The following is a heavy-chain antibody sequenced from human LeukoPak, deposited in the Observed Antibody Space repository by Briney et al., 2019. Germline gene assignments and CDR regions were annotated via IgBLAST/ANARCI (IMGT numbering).Heavy chain of an antibody. CDR1: GGSISPNY. D-gene: IGHD3-16*01. V-gene: IGHV4-59*01. J-gene: IGHJ6*03. CDR2: IYYSGST. Sequence: SETLSLTCSVSGGSISPNYWSWIRQPPGKGLQWIGYIYYSGSTNYNPSLKSRVTISVDTSKNQFSLKLSSVTAADTAVYYCARAHMITSYYYYYYMDVWGKGTTVTVSS. CDR3: ARAHMITSYYYYYYMDV.